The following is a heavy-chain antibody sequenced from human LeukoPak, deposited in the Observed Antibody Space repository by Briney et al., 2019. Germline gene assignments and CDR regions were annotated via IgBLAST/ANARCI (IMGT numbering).Heavy chain of an antibody. CDR3: ARGDAYYYDSSGGSTGDFQH. CDR2: INTNTGNP. Sequence: ASVKVSCKASGYTFTSYAMNWVRQAPGRGLEWMGWINTNTGNPTYAQGFTGRFVFSLDTSVSTAYLQISSLKAEDTAVYYCARGDAYYYDSSGGSTGDFQHWGQGTLVTVSS. D-gene: IGHD3-22*01. CDR1: GYTFTSYA. J-gene: IGHJ1*01. V-gene: IGHV7-4-1*02.